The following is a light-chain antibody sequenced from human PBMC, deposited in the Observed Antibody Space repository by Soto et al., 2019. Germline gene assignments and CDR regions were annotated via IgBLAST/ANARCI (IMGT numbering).Light chain of an antibody. J-gene: IGKJ1*01. CDR1: QSVSSIY. CDR3: QQYSDSPPT. CDR2: GAS. V-gene: IGKV3-20*01. Sequence: EIVLTQSPGTLSLSPGERATLSCRASQSVSSIYLAWYQQKPGQAPRLLIYGASSRATGIPDRFSGSGSGTDFTLTIDRLEPEDFAMYYCQQYSDSPPTFGQGTKVDIK.